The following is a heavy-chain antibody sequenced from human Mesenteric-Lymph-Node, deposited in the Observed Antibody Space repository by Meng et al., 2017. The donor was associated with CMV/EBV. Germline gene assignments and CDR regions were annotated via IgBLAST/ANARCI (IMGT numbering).Heavy chain of an antibody. D-gene: IGHD2-2*01. CDR1: GFTFRDYY. CDR2: INSDGSST. V-gene: IGHV3-74*01. J-gene: IGHJ5*02. Sequence: GESLKISCAASGFTFRDYYMSWIRQAPGKGLVWVSRINSDGSSTSYADSVKGRFTISRDNAKNTLYLQMNSLRAEDTAVYYCARDVGGYCSSTSCYVQGNWFDPWGQGTLVTVSS. CDR3: ARDVGGYCSSTSCYVQGNWFDP.